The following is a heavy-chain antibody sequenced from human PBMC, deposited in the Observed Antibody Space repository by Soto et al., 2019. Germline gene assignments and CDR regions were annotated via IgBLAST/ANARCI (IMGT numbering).Heavy chain of an antibody. J-gene: IGHJ4*02. CDR2: FDPEDGET. CDR1: GYTLTEVS. D-gene: IGHD6-19*01. V-gene: IGHV1-24*01. CDR3: ATVSRNSRGWWDY. Sequence: ASVKVSCKVSGYTLTEVSMHWVRQAPGKGIEWMGGFDPEDGETIYAQKFQGRVTMTEDTSTDTAYMELSSLRSEDTAVYYCATVSRNSRGWWDYWGQGTLVTVSS.